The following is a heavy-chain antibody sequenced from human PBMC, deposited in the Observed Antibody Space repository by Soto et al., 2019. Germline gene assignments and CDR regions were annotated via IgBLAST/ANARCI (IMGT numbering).Heavy chain of an antibody. J-gene: IGHJ4*01. D-gene: IGHD4-4*01. V-gene: IGHV4-30-4*03. CDR2: IDTNVDT. CDR1: GDSLRRGFRH. Sequence: QVQLQESGSGLLKPSQTLSLDCSVSGDSLRRGFRHWSWIRQTPGKGLQLIGYIDTNVDTHYDPSLRNRLNMSMVTTAGRLSLRLTVFTVAASSSSNCESSAVYGCPDNDY. CDR3: ESSAVYGCPDNDY.